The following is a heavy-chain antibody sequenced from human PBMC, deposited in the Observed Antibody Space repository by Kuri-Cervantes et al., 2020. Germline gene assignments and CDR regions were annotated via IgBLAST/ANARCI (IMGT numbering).Heavy chain of an antibody. J-gene: IGHJ4*02. CDR1: GFTFRSHT. D-gene: IGHD1-26*01. CDR2: IGLGASGV. Sequence: GESLKISCVGSGFTFRSHTMNWVRHSPGKGLEWIAHIGLGASGVHYSDSVTGRVPISWDNNQNLVLLQMNSLRVDDTAVYYCATSPAIVGADHFDYWGQGILVTVSS. V-gene: IGHV3-48*04. CDR3: ATSPAIVGADHFDY.